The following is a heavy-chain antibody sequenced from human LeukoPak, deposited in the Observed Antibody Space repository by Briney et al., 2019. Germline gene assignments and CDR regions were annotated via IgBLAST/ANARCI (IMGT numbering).Heavy chain of an antibody. V-gene: IGHV3-53*01. CDR1: GFTVSSNY. J-gene: IGHJ3*02. CDR3: ARGQITVVRGVKRAFQAFDI. D-gene: IGHD3-10*01. CDR2: IYSGGST. Sequence: GGSLRLSCAASGFTVSSNYMSWVRQAPGKGLEWGSVIYSGGSTYYADPVKGRFTISRDNAENALYLQMNSLRADDTAVYYCARGQITVVRGVKRAFQAFDIWGQGTKVAVSS.